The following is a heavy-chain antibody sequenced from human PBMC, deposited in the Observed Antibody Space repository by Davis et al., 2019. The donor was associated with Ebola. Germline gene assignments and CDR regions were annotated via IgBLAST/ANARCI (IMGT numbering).Heavy chain of an antibody. D-gene: IGHD5-12*01. Sequence: PGGSLRLSCAASGFTFSNSWMSWVRQSPGKGLEWVANIKSDGSHIYYVDSVKGRFTISRDDSKNTVSLQMNSLRAEDTAVYYCARDGFYYGYSGSVAYYYYMDVWGEGTTVTVSS. CDR1: GFTFSNSW. CDR2: IKSDGSHI. J-gene: IGHJ6*03. V-gene: IGHV3-7*01. CDR3: ARDGFYYGYSGSVAYYYYMDV.